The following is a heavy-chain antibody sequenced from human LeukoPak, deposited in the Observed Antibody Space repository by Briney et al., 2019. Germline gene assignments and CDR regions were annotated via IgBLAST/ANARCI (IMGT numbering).Heavy chain of an antibody. Sequence: GGSLRLSCAASGFTFSSDIMNRVRQAPGKGLEWGSSISSSSSYIYYADSVKCRFTISRDNAKNSLYLQMNSLRAEDTAVYYCARMFRYCSGGSCYFFFFDYWGQGTLVTVSS. V-gene: IGHV3-21*01. J-gene: IGHJ4*02. CDR3: ARMFRYCSGGSCYFFFFDY. CDR2: ISSSSSYI. D-gene: IGHD2-15*01. CDR1: GFTFSSDI.